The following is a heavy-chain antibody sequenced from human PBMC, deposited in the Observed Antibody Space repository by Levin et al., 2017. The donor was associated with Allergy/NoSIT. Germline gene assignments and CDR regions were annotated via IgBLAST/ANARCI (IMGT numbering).Heavy chain of an antibody. V-gene: IGHV3-48*03. D-gene: IGHD5-18*01. J-gene: IGHJ4*02. CDR3: ARGLYQPAAIYSYPSSADY. CDR2: ISSSGSTI. Sequence: HTGGSLRLSCAASGFTFSSYEMNWVRQAPGKGLEWVSYISSSGSTIYYADSVKGRFTISRDNAKNSLYLQMNSLRAEDTAVYYCARGLYQPAAIYSYPSSADYWGQGTLVTVSS. CDR1: GFTFSSYE.